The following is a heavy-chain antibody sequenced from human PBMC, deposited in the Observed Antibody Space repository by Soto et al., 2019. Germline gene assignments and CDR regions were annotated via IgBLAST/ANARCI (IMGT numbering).Heavy chain of an antibody. CDR1: GYTFTSYD. CDR3: ARVRTWAGNVHG. J-gene: IGHJ4*01. CDR2: MNPNSGNT. D-gene: IGHD1-1*01. V-gene: IGHV1-8*01. Sequence: QVQLVQSGAEVKKPGASVKVSCKASGYTFTSYDINWVRQATGQGLEWMGWMNPNSGNTGYAQKFQGRVTMTRNTSISTPYMELSRLPSAATALYYRARVRTWAGNVHGWGPRALVTVSS.